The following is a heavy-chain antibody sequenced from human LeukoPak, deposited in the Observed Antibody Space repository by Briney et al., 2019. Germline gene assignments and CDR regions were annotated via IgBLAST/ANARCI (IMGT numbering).Heavy chain of an antibody. CDR1: GGTFISYA. CDR2: IIPIFGTS. Sequence: SVNVSCKASGGTFISYAISWVRQAPGQGLEWMGGIIPIFGTSNYAHKFQGRVTITADESTSTAYMELGSLRSEDTAVYYCARAVEGATSNLDYWGQGTLVTVSS. J-gene: IGHJ4*02. D-gene: IGHD1-26*01. CDR3: ARAVEGATSNLDY. V-gene: IGHV1-69*01.